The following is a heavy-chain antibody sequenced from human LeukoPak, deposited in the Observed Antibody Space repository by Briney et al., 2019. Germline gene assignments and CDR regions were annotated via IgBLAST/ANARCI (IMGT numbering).Heavy chain of an antibody. Sequence: GGSLRLSCAASGFTFSDYYMSWIRQAPGKGLEWVSYISSSGSTIYYADSVKGRFTISRDNAKNSLYLQMNSLRAEDTAVYYCAKRLGYYDSSEGYFDYWGQGTLVTVSS. V-gene: IGHV3-11*01. CDR3: AKRLGYYDSSEGYFDY. CDR1: GFTFSDYY. CDR2: ISSSGSTI. J-gene: IGHJ4*02. D-gene: IGHD3-22*01.